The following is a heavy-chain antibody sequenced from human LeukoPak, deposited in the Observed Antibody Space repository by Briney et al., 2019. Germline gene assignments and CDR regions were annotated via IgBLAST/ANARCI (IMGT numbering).Heavy chain of an antibody. CDR2: ISYSGST. D-gene: IGHD2-15*01. J-gene: IGHJ4*02. V-gene: IGHV4-39*01. CDR1: GGSINTSSYS. Sequence: PSETLSLTCTVSGGSINTSSYSWGWIRQPPGKGLEWIGSISYSGSTYYNPSLKSRVTMSVDTSKSQFSLKLISVTAADTAVYYCARFGGLFCTGGTCYSGFDYWGQGTLVTASS. CDR3: ARFGGLFCTGGTCYSGFDY.